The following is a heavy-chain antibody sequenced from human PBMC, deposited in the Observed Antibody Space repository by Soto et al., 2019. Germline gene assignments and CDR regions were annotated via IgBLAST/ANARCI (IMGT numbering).Heavy chain of an antibody. Sequence: PSQTLSLTCAISGDSVSSNSAAWNWIRQSPSRGLEWLGRTYYRSKWYNDYAVSVKSRITINPDTSKNQFSLQLNSVTPEDTAVYYCARDQGSSWYFSHYGMDVWGQGTKVTVSS. J-gene: IGHJ6*02. CDR2: TYYRSKWYN. CDR3: ARDQGSSWYFSHYGMDV. D-gene: IGHD6-13*01. CDR1: GDSVSSNSAA. V-gene: IGHV6-1*01.